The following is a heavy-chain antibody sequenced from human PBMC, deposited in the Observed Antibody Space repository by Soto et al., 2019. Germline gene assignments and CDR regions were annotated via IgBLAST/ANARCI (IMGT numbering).Heavy chain of an antibody. CDR2: MNPNSGNT. D-gene: IGHD2-8*01. J-gene: IGHJ4*02. CDR3: AIYCTNGVCYPEVFDY. CDR1: GYTFTSYD. Sequence: ASVKVSCKASGYTFTSYDINWVRQATGQGLEWMGWMNPNSGNTGYAQKFQGRVTMTRNTSISTAYMELSSLRSEDTAVYYCAIYCTNGVCYPEVFDYWGQGTLVTVSS. V-gene: IGHV1-8*01.